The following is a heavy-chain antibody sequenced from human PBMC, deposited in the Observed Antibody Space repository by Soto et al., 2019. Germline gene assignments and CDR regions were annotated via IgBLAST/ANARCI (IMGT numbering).Heavy chain of an antibody. Sequence: GESLKISCKGSGYSFAGYWITWVRQKPGKGLEWMGRIDPSDSQTYYSPSFRGHVPISVTKSITTVFLPWSSLRASDTAMYYCARQIYDSDTGPNFQYYFDSWGQGTPVTVSS. D-gene: IGHD3-22*01. CDR2: IDPSDSQT. V-gene: IGHV5-10-1*01. CDR3: ARQIYDSDTGPNFQYYFDS. J-gene: IGHJ4*02. CDR1: GYSFAGYW.